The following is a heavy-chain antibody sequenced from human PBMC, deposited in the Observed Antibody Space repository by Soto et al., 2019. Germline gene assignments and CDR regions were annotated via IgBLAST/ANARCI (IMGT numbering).Heavy chain of an antibody. D-gene: IGHD3-22*01. V-gene: IGHV3-48*02. CDR3: ARDLHDSSGYSYFDY. J-gene: IGHJ4*02. CDR2: ISSSSSTI. Sequence: GGSLRLSCAASGFTFSSYSMNWVRQAPGKGLEWVSYISSSSSTIYYADSVKGRFTISRDNAKNSLYLQMNSLRDEDTAVYYCARDLHDSSGYSYFDYWGQGTLVTVSS. CDR1: GFTFSSYS.